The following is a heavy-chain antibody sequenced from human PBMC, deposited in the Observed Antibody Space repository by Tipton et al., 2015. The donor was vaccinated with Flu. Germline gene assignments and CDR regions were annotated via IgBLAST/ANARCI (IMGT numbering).Heavy chain of an antibody. J-gene: IGHJ4*02. Sequence: SLRLSCAASGFTFGDYGMSWVRQAPGKGLEWVSGITWSGVSTSYADSVKGRFTISRDNAKNSLYLQMNSLRVEDAALYYCARQSSSSSFLDYWGQGTLVTVSS. V-gene: IGHV3-20*04. CDR1: GFTFGDYG. D-gene: IGHD3-22*01. CDR2: ITWSGVST. CDR3: ARQSSSSSFLDY.